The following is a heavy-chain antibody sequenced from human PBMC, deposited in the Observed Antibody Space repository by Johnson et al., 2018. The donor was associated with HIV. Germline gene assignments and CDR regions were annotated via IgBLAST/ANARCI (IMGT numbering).Heavy chain of an antibody. CDR1: GFTFDDYT. D-gene: IGHD3-10*01. J-gene: IGHJ3*02. Sequence: VQLVESGGVVVQPGGSLRLSCAASGFTFDDYTMHWVRQAPGKGLVWVSVIYSGGSTYYADSVKGRFTISRDNAKNSLYLQMNSLRAEDTAVYYCARGRITMVQGVIFGAFDIWGQGTMVTVSS. CDR3: ARGRITMVQGVIFGAFDI. V-gene: IGHV3-43*01. CDR2: IYSGGST.